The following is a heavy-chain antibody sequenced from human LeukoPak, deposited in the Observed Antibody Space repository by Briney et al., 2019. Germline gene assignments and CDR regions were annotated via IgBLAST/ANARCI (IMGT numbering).Heavy chain of an antibody. Sequence: SETLSLTCAVSGGSISGHFWGWIRQPPGKGLDWIGHMFYGGSAHYKPSLKSRLTIPIDTSKNQFSLKLSAVTAADTATYYCARGRPLAEATVFHIWGQGTMVTVSS. CDR2: MFYGGSA. J-gene: IGHJ3*02. V-gene: IGHV4-59*11. CDR1: GGSISGHF. D-gene: IGHD1-26*01. CDR3: ARGRPLAEATVFHI.